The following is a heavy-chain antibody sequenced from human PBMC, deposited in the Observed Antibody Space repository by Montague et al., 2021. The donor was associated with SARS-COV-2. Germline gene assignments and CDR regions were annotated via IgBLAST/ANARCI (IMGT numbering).Heavy chain of an antibody. CDR2: IYYSGST. Sequence: SETLSLTCTVSGGSIRSSSYYWGWVRQPPGKGLECIGSIYYSGSTYYNPSLKSRVTISVDTSKNHFSLKLSSVTAADTAVYYCARGPLHGVAADTPFDLWGQGTLVTVSS. CDR3: ARGPLHGVAADTPFDL. J-gene: IGHJ4*02. V-gene: IGHV4-39*02. CDR1: GGSIRSSSYY. D-gene: IGHD2-15*01.